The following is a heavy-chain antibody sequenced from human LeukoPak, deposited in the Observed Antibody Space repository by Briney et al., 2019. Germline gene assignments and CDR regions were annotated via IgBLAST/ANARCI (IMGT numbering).Heavy chain of an antibody. CDR3: ARGVGAGVYSEGRYHFDS. V-gene: IGHV4-4*07. J-gene: IGHJ4*02. CDR2: VYTSGSP. Sequence: PSETLSLTCSVSGVSITNYYWNWIRQPAGEGLEWIGRVYTSGSPNYNPSLKSRVTMSADTSKNHFSLKLSSVTAADTAVYYCARGVGAGVYSEGRYHFDSWGQGTLVTVSS. CDR1: GVSITNYY. D-gene: IGHD4-11*01.